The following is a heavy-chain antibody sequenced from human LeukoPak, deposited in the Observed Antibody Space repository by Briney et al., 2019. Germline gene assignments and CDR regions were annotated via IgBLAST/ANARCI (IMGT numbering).Heavy chain of an antibody. V-gene: IGHV4-39*01. CDR1: GGSISSSSYY. CDR3: VVWFGEFPIFDY. Sequence: PSETLSLTCTASGGSISSSSYYWGWIRQPPGKGLEWIGSIYYSGSTYYNPSLKSRVTISVDTSKNQFSLKVSSVTAAGTAVYYCVVWFGEFPIFDYWGQGTLVTVSS. CDR2: IYYSGST. J-gene: IGHJ4*02. D-gene: IGHD3-10*01.